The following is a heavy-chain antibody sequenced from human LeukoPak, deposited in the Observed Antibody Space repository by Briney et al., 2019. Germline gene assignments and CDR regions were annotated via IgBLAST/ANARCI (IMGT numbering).Heavy chain of an antibody. J-gene: IGHJ4*02. CDR1: GGSFSGYY. V-gene: IGHV4-34*01. Sequence: SETLSLTCAVYGGSFSGYYWSWIRQPPGKGLEWIGEINHSGSTNYNPSLESRVTISVDTSKNQFSLKLSSVTAADTAVYYCARELRFLEWLFRRGFDYWGQGTLVTVSS. CDR3: ARELRFLEWLFRRGFDY. D-gene: IGHD3-3*01. CDR2: INHSGST.